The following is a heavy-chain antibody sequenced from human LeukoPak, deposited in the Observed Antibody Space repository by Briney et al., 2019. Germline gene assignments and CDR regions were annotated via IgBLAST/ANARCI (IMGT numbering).Heavy chain of an antibody. CDR3: ASRYYDFWSGYQGAFGY. Sequence: SETLSLTCTVSGGSISSSSYYWGWIRQPPGKGLEWIVSIYYSGSTYYNPSLKSRVTISVDTSKNQFSLKLSSVTAADTAVYYCASRYYDFWSGYQGAFGYWGQGTLVTVSS. J-gene: IGHJ4*02. V-gene: IGHV4-39*01. CDR2: IYYSGST. D-gene: IGHD3-3*01. CDR1: GGSISSSSYY.